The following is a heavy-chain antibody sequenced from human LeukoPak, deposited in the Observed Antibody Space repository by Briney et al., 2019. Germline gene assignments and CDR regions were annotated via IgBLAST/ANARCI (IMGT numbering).Heavy chain of an antibody. CDR2: VYPCDSDT. CDR1: GYSFTSYW. V-gene: IGHV5-51*01. D-gene: IGHD1-26*01. CDR3: ARHEMYLWPYSGSSAPFDY. Sequence: GESLKISCKGSGYSFTSYWIGWVRQLPGKGLEWMGIVYPCDSDTRYSPSFQGQVTISADKSISTAYLQWSSLKASDTAMYYCARHEMYLWPYSGSSAPFDYWGQGTLVTVSS. J-gene: IGHJ4*02.